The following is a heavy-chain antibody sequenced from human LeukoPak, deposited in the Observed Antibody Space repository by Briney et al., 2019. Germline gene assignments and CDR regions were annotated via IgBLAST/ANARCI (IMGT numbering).Heavy chain of an antibody. Sequence: GGSLRLSCAVSGLTFSSFGMHWVRQAPGKGLEWVAVTSFDGGNKHYADSVKGRFTISRDNSKNTLYLQMNTLRVEDTAVYYCARKGLTKPLSVAVDFDSWAQGTLVTVSS. J-gene: IGHJ4*02. CDR2: TSFDGGNK. V-gene: IGHV3-30*03. CDR3: ARKGLTKPLSVAVDFDS. CDR1: GLTFSSFG. D-gene: IGHD6-19*01.